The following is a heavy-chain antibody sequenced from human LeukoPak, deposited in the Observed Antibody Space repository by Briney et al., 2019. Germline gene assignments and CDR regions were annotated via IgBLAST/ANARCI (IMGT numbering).Heavy chain of an antibody. CDR2: ISSSSCYI. CDR1: GFTFGSYS. CDR3: AKCFSSSWYEFWDY. D-gene: IGHD6-13*01. Sequence: KPGGSLRLSCAASGFTFGSYSMNWVRQAPGKGLEWVSSISSSSCYIYYADSVKGRFTISRDNAKNSLYLQMNSLRAEDTAVCYCAKCFSSSWYEFWDYWGQGTLVTVSS. V-gene: IGHV3-21*04. J-gene: IGHJ4*02.